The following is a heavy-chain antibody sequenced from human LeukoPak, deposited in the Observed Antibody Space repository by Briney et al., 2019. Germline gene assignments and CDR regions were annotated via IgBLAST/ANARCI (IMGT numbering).Heavy chain of an antibody. D-gene: IGHD2-2*01. J-gene: IGHJ4*02. CDR1: GGSISSYY. Sequence: PSGTLSLTCTVAGGSISSYYWSWIRQPPGKGLEWLGYVYYSGSTNYNPSLKSRVTISVDTSNNQFSLKLSSVTAAHTAVYYCARVLPVASKIDYWGQGALVTVSS. CDR2: VYYSGST. V-gene: IGHV4-59*08. CDR3: ARVLPVASKIDY.